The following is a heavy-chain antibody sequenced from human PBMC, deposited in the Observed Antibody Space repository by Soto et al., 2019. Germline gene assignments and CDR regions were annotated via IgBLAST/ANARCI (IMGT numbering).Heavy chain of an antibody. CDR1: GFAISCKW. CDR2: INSDGSST. V-gene: IGHV3-74*01. J-gene: IGHJ3*02. D-gene: IGHD5-18*01. Sequence: RSVRLTWEAPGFAISCKWLYWVRHATGKGLVWVSRINSDGSSTSYADSVKGRFTISRDNAKNTLYLQMNSLRAEDTAVYYCARGGLYSYGPDAFDIWGQGTMVTVSS. CDR3: ARGGLYSYGPDAFDI.